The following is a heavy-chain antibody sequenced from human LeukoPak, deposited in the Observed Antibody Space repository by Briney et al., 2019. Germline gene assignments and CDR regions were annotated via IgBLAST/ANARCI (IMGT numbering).Heavy chain of an antibody. CDR2: IYPGDSDT. CDR1: GYSFTSYW. CDR3: ARAPLQYCSGGSCQSPPDY. D-gene: IGHD2-15*01. Sequence: EESLKISCKGSGYSFTSYWIGWVRQMPGKGLEWMGIIYPGDSDTRYSPSFQGQVTISADRSISTAYLQWSSLKASDTAMYYCARAPLQYCSGGSCQSPPDYWGQGTLVTVSS. V-gene: IGHV5-51*01. J-gene: IGHJ4*02.